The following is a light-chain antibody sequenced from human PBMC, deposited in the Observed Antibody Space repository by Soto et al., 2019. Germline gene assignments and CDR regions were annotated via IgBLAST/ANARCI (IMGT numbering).Light chain of an antibody. Sequence: DIQMNQPPSTLPASVGDRFTITDRSSQSISSGLAWYLEKPGTASNVLIYHASSLQSGVPSRFSGSGSGTECTLTISSLQPDDFATYYCQQYNSYSFGQGTKVDIK. J-gene: IGKJ1*01. CDR2: HAS. CDR1: QSISSG. V-gene: IGKV1-5*01. CDR3: QQYNSYS.